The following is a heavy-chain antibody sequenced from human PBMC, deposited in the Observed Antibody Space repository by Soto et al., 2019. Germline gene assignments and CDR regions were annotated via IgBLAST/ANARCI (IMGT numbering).Heavy chain of an antibody. CDR1: GFTFPRFG. Sequence: LRLSCAACGFTFPRFGMHWVRQAPGKGLEWVALITYEGSQIYYADAVKGLFTISRDNGDNTLSLQMDSLRTEDTATYFCAKGRGEMNWANYYGLDVWGQGTTVTVSS. CDR3: AKGRGEMNWANYYGLDV. V-gene: IGHV3-30*18. CDR2: ITYEGSQI. D-gene: IGHD7-27*01. J-gene: IGHJ6*02.